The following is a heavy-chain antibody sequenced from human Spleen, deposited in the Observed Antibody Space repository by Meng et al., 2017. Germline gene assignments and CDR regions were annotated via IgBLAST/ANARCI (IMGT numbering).Heavy chain of an antibody. D-gene: IGHD3-10*01. Sequence: SGSTLVKPTQTLTLTCAFSGFSLSTSGVSVGWIRQSPGKALEWLAFVYCDDDKRHSPSLKSRLSITKDISTNQVVLTMTDMDPVDTATCYCERSSYYGPTNLDSWGQGTLVTVSS. J-gene: IGHJ4*02. CDR1: GFSLSTSGVS. CDR2: VYCDDDK. CDR3: ERSSYYGPTNLDS. V-gene: IGHV2-5*02.